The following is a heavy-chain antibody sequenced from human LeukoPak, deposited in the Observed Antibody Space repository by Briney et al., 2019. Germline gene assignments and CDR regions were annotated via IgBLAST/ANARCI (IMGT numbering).Heavy chain of an antibody. CDR1: GGSISVTNHY. CDR2: IFYTGDT. D-gene: IGHD4-17*01. CDR3: ARQLGAMTTVSSQGDLGS. V-gene: IGHV4-39*01. Sequence: SETLSLTCTVSGGSISVTNHYWGWIRQPPGKGLEWIGSIFYTGDTYHNPSLKSRITMSVGTSKNHFSLNLNSVTASDTAVYYCARQLGAMTTVSSQGDLGSWGQGTLVTVSS. J-gene: IGHJ5*02.